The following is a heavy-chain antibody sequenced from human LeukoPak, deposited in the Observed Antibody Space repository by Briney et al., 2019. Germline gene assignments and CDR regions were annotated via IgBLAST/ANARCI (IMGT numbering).Heavy chain of an antibody. CDR2: IYYSGST. D-gene: IGHD3-22*01. CDR1: GGSISSSSYC. CDR3: AVAGVRYYDSSGLYAFDF. Sequence: PSETLSLTCTVSGGSISSSSYCWGWIRQPPGKGLEWTGTIYYSGSTYYNPSLKSRVIISVDASKNQFSLKLSSVTAADTAVYYCAVAGVRYYDSSGLYAFDFWGQGTMVTVSS. V-gene: IGHV4-39*01. J-gene: IGHJ3*01.